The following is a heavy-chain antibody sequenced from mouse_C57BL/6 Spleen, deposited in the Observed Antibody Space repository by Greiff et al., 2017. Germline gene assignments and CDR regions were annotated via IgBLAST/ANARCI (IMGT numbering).Heavy chain of an antibody. V-gene: IGHV5-17*01. CDR2: ISRCRSTI. CDR3: ASSQLGHFAS. CDR1: GFTFSDYG. J-gene: IGHJ2*01. D-gene: IGHD4-1*02. Sequence: EVQVVESGGGLVKPGGSLKLSCAASGFTFSDYGMHWVRQAPEKGLEWVSYISRCRSTIYYAHTVKGRFTFSRATAENTLFLQMTSLRSEDSAMYYCASSQLGHFASWGQGTTLTVSS.